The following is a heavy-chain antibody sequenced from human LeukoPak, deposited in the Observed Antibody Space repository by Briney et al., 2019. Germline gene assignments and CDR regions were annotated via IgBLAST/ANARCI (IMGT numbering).Heavy chain of an antibody. CDR3: AKQFLETN. D-gene: IGHD1-1*01. CDR1: GFMFSSYA. V-gene: IGHV3-23*01. CDR2: INAVDANT. Sequence: GGSLRLSCVASGFMFSSYAVTWVRQAPGKGPEYVSTINAVDANTYYADSVRGRFTVSRDNSKYTLYLHMSSLRAEDTAVYYCAKQFLETNWGQGTLVTVS. J-gene: IGHJ4*02.